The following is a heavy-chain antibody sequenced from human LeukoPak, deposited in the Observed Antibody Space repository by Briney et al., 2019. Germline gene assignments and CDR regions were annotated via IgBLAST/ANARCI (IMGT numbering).Heavy chain of an antibody. D-gene: IGHD2-2*01. CDR1: GFAFRSYS. Sequence: GGSLRLSCAASGFAFRSYSMNWVRQAPGKGLEWVSVIYSGGSTYYADSVKGRFTISRDNSKNTLYLQMNSLRAEDTAVYYCARDRGYVDYWGQGTLVTVSS. J-gene: IGHJ4*02. CDR2: IYSGGST. V-gene: IGHV3-66*02. CDR3: ARDRGYVDY.